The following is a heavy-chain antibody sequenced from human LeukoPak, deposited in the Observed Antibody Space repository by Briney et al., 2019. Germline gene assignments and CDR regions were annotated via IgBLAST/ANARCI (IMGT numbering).Heavy chain of an antibody. J-gene: IGHJ3*02. Sequence: SVKVSCKASGYTFTSYGISWVRQAPGQGLEWMGWISAYNGNTNYAQKLQGRVTMTTDTSTSTAYMELRSLRSDDTAVYYCARDHWGFLEGWDAFDIWGQGTMVTVSS. D-gene: IGHD3-3*01. V-gene: IGHV1-18*01. CDR3: ARDHWGFLEGWDAFDI. CDR2: ISAYNGNT. CDR1: GYTFTSYG.